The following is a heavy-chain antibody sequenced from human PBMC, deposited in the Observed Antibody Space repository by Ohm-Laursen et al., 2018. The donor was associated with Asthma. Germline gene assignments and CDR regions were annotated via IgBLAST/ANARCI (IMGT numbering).Heavy chain of an antibody. Sequence: SLRLSCAASGFTFSSYWMHWVRQAPGKGPVWVSRINSDGFSINYADSVKGRFTISRDNAKNTLYLQMNSLRAEDTAVYYCAKDTLLWFGESRYLDYWGQGTLVTVSS. CDR2: INSDGFSI. CDR3: AKDTLLWFGESRYLDY. D-gene: IGHD3-10*01. CDR1: GFTFSSYW. J-gene: IGHJ4*02. V-gene: IGHV3-74*01.